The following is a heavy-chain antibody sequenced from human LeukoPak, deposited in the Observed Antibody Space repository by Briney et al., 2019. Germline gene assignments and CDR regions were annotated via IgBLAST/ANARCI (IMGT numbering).Heavy chain of an antibody. CDR2: ISGSGRTM. CDR1: GFTFSSYE. CDR3: ARAFGLTDY. Sequence: PGGSLRLSCAASGFTFSSYEMNWVRQAPGKGLEWVSYISGSGRTMSYADSVKGRFTISRDNAKNSLYLQMNSLRDEDTAVYYCARAFGLTDYWGQGTLVTVSS. J-gene: IGHJ4*02. D-gene: IGHD3/OR15-3a*01. V-gene: IGHV3-48*03.